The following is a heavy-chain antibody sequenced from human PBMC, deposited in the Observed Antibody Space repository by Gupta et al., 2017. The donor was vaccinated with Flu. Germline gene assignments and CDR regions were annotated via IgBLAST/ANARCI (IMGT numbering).Heavy chain of an antibody. J-gene: IGHJ4*02. CDR2: INESGGA. V-gene: IGHV4-34*01. Sequence: QVRLQQWGAGLSKPLETLSLTRAVYGGSLSGRHWSWIRQSPGKGLEWIGEINESGGADYNPSLKSRVTISLDTSKKQFSLRLTSVTAADTAIYYCAGFLMILGVVKSLDYWGQGTLVTVSS. CDR3: AGFLMILGVVKSLDY. CDR1: GGSLSGRH. D-gene: IGHD3-3*01.